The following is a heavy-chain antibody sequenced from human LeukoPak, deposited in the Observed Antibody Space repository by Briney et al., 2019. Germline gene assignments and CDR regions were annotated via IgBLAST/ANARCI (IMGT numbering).Heavy chain of an antibody. CDR1: GGSISSGSYY. D-gene: IGHD5-18*01. V-gene: IGHV4-61*02. CDR3: AREGYSYGYFVDY. Sequence: TSQTLSLTCTVSGGSISSGSYYWSWIRQPAGKGLEWIGRIYTSGSTNYNPSLKSRVTISVDTSKNQFSLKLSSATAADTAVYYCAREGYSYGYFVDYWGQGTLVTVSS. J-gene: IGHJ4*02. CDR2: IYTSGST.